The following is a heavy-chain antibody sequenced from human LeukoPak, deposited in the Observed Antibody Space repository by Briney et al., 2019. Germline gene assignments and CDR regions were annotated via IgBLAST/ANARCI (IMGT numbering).Heavy chain of an antibody. D-gene: IGHD4-17*01. V-gene: IGHV1-46*01. Sequence: ASVKVSCKASGYTFTSYYMHWVRQAPGQGLEWMGIINPSGGSTSYAQKFQGRVTMTTDMSTSTVYMELRSLRSEDTAVYYCARRLTTVTTPDAFDIWGQGTMVTVSS. CDR1: GYTFTSYY. J-gene: IGHJ3*02. CDR2: INPSGGST. CDR3: ARRLTTVTTPDAFDI.